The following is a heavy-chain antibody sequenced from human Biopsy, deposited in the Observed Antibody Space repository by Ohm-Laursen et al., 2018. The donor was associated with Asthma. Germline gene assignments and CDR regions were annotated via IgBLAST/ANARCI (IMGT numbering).Heavy chain of an antibody. J-gene: IGHJ6*02. V-gene: IGHV1-18*01. CDR1: GYTFNSAG. CDR2: ISVYNGNT. Sequence: ASVKVSCNTSGYTFNSAGITWVRQAPGQGLEWMGWISVYNGNTKVAQKLQDRVTMITDTSTSTAYMELRSLRSDDTVVYFCARAVDYSHYYGIDVWGQGTTVTVS. CDR3: ARAVDYSHYYGIDV. D-gene: IGHD3-10*01.